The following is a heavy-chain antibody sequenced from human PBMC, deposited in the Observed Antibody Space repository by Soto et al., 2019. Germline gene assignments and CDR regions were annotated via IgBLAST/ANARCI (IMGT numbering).Heavy chain of an antibody. J-gene: IGHJ4*02. CDR1: GYIFSANY. Sequence: ASVKVSCKASGYIFSANYIHWVRQAPGQGLEWLGWINPHSGATNYAQKFLGRVTMSADTSTSTAYMEMNSLRHDDTAVYYCARDFYPLAYYFDYWGQGTLVTVSS. V-gene: IGHV1-2*02. CDR2: INPHSGAT. CDR3: ARDFYPLAYYFDY.